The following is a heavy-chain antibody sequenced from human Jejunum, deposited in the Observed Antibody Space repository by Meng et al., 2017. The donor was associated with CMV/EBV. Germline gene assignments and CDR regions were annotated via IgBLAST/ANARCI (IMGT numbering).Heavy chain of an antibody. V-gene: IGHV3-30*15. D-gene: IGHD3/OR15-3a*01. CDR3: ARDPRKETGLDAFDV. J-gene: IGHJ3*01. CDR1: GFTFSSYA. Sequence: GFTFSSYAMDWVRQAPGKGLEWVSLISHDGRNKYFADSVKGRFTISRDNSRNTFYLQMSSLRAADTAVYYCARDPRKETGLDAFDVWGQGTMVTVSS. CDR2: ISHDGRNK.